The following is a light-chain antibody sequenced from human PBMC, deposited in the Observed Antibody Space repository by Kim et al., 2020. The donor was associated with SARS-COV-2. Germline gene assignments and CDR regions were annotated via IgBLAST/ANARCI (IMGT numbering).Light chain of an antibody. V-gene: IGKV3-20*01. J-gene: IGKJ1*01. CDR1: QSVKNNY. CDR3: QQYGRSPRT. Sequence: IVLTQSPGTLSLSPGESATLSCRASQSVKNNYLAWYQHKPGPAPRLLIYGASNRGTGVPDRVSGSASGTDFPLTISRLEPEDFAVYYCQQYGRSPRTFGQGTKVYIK. CDR2: GAS.